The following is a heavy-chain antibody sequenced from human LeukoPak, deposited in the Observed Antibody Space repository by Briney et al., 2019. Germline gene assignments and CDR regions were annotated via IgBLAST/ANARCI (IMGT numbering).Heavy chain of an antibody. J-gene: IGHJ4*02. CDR1: GFTFSSYS. CDR3: ARVGYTVPDY. D-gene: IGHD4-11*01. Sequence: GGSLRLSCAASGFTFSSYSMNWVRQAPGKGLEWVSYISSSSSTIYYADSVRGRFTISRDNAKNSLYLQMNSLRAEDTAVYYCARVGYTVPDYWGQGTLVTVSS. CDR2: ISSSSSTI. V-gene: IGHV3-48*01.